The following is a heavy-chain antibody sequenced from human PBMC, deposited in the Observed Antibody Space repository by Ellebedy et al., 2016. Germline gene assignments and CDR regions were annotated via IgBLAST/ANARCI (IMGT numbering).Heavy chain of an antibody. CDR1: GFAFSRYS. Sequence: GESVKISXEASGFAFSRYSMSWVRQAPERGLEWVALITTGGTYTYYADSVKGRFTISRDNAKNSLILEMNSLKAEDTAVYYCARDRSLSEVLGDKYFDYWGQGTLVTVSS. V-gene: IGHV3-21*06. J-gene: IGHJ4*02. D-gene: IGHD2-8*02. CDR3: ARDRSLSEVLGDKYFDY. CDR2: ITTGGTYT.